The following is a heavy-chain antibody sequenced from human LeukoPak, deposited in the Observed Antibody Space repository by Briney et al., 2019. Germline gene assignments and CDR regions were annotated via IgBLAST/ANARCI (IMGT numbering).Heavy chain of an antibody. J-gene: IGHJ4*02. Sequence: SETLSLTCTVSGRSISSYYWSWTRQPPGKGLEWIGYIYYSGSTNYNPSLKSRVTISVDTSKNQFSLKLSSVTAADTAVYYCARGLRGYSYGYWGQGTLVTVSS. D-gene: IGHD5-18*01. V-gene: IGHV4-59*01. CDR2: IYYSGST. CDR3: ARGLRGYSYGY. CDR1: GRSISSYY.